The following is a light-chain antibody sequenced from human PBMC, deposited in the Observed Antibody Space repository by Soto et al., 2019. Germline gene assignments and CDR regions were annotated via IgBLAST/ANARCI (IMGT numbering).Light chain of an antibody. CDR2: DVS. CDR3: SSYTSSSTYV. J-gene: IGLJ1*01. V-gene: IGLV2-14*01. CDR1: SSDVGGYNY. Sequence: ALTQPASVSGSPGQSITISCTGTSSDVGGYNYVSWYQQHPGKAPKLMIYDVSNRPSGVSNRFSGSKSGNTASLTISGLQAEDEADYYCSSYTSSSTYVFGTGTKAPS.